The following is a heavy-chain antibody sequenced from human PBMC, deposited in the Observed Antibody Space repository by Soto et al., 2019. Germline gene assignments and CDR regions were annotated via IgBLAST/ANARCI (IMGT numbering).Heavy chain of an antibody. Sequence: LRLSCAASGXTFSSYWMSWVRQAPGKGLEWVANIKQDGSEKYYVDSVKGRFTISRDNAKNSLYLQMNSLRAEDTAVYYCARDPNYDFWSGYYYGMDVWGQGTTVTVSS. CDR1: GXTFSSYW. V-gene: IGHV3-7*01. CDR3: ARDPNYDFWSGYYYGMDV. CDR2: IKQDGSEK. D-gene: IGHD3-3*01. J-gene: IGHJ6*02.